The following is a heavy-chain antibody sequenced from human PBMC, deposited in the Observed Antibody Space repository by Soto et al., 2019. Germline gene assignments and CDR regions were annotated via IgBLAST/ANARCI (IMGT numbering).Heavy chain of an antibody. J-gene: IGHJ4*02. Sequence: PGGYLRLSCAASGFTFSSYAMHWVRQAPGKGLEWVAVISYDGSNNYYADSVKGRFTISRDNSKNTLYLQMNSLRAEDTAVYYCARDFGSLGATIDYWGQGTLVTVSS. CDR1: GFTFSSYA. D-gene: IGHD1-26*01. CDR2: ISYDGSNN. CDR3: ARDFGSLGATIDY. V-gene: IGHV3-30-3*01.